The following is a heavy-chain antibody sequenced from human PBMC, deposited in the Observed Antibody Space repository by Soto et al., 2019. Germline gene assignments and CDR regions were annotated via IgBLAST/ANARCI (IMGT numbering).Heavy chain of an antibody. CDR3: AKDIMAVAGYIYYYYYGMDV. V-gene: IGHV3-30*18. Sequence: QVQLVESGGGVVQPGRSLRLTCAAPGFTFSSYGMHWVRQAPGKGLEWVAVISYDGSNKYYADSVKGRFTISRDNSKNTLYLQMNSLRAEDTAVYYCAKDIMAVAGYIYYYYYGMDVWGQGTTVIVSS. CDR1: GFTFSSYG. CDR2: ISYDGSNK. J-gene: IGHJ6*02. D-gene: IGHD6-19*01.